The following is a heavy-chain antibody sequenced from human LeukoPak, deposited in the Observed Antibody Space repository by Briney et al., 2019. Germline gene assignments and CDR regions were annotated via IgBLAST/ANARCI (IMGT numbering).Heavy chain of an antibody. V-gene: IGHV3-23*01. J-gene: IGHJ3*02. CDR2: ISGSGGTT. CDR3: AKDQYGDYAFDM. Sequence: PGGSLRLSCTTSGFTFSSYAMNWVRQAPGKGLEWVPVISGSGGTTYYADSVKGRFTISRDNSKNTLYLQMDSLRTDYTAVYYCAKDQYGDYAFDMWGQGTMVTVSS. D-gene: IGHD4-17*01. CDR1: GFTFSSYA.